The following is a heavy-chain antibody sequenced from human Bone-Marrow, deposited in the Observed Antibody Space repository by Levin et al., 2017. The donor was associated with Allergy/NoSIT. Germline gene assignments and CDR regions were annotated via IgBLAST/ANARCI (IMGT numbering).Heavy chain of an antibody. CDR3: ASETSGYELAY. J-gene: IGHJ4*02. Sequence: SVKVSCKASGGTFRTSAISWVRQAPGHGLEWMGNLIPVFRTLNYAQKFQGRVTITADESTSTAYMELSSLTSADTAVYYCASETSGYELAYWGQGTLVTVSS. D-gene: IGHD5-12*01. CDR1: GGTFRTSA. V-gene: IGHV1-69*13. CDR2: LIPVFRTL.